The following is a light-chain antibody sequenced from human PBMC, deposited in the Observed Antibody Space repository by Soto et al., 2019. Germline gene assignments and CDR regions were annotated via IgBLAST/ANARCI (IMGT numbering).Light chain of an antibody. CDR3: QQRSNWPIT. J-gene: IGKJ5*01. Sequence: ESLVTQFPVTLSFSPREFPPLSSKASRSVSNYLAWYQQKPGQAPRLLIYDASSRPTDIPARFSGSGSGTDFTLTISSLEPEDFALYYCQQRSNWPITFGQGTRLEIK. CDR1: RSVSNY. CDR2: DAS. V-gene: IGKV3-11*01.